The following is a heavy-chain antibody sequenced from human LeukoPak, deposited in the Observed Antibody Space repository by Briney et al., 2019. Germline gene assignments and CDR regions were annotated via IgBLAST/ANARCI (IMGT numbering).Heavy chain of an antibody. CDR2: ITASGTAM. D-gene: IGHD6-13*01. Sequence: SGGSLRLSCAASGFTFSSYSMNWVRQAPGKGLEWVSHITASGTAMFYADSVKGRFTISRDNAKNSLYLQMNSLRDEDTAVYYCARAYSSSWYGDYYYGMDVWGQGTTVTVSS. J-gene: IGHJ6*02. V-gene: IGHV3-48*02. CDR1: GFTFSSYS. CDR3: ARAYSSSWYGDYYYGMDV.